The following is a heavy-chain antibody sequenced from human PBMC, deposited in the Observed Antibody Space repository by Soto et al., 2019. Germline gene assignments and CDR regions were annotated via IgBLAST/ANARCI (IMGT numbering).Heavy chain of an antibody. V-gene: IGHV4-39*01. Sequence: SETLSLTCTVSGGSXSSSSYYWGGIRQPPGKGLEWIGSIYYSGSTYYNPSLKSRVTISVDTSKNQFSLKLSSVTAADTAVYNCARRLYYDSSGFEGGGMDVWGQGTTVTVSS. CDR3: ARRLYYDSSGFEGGGMDV. D-gene: IGHD3-22*01. CDR1: GGSXSSSSYY. CDR2: IYYSGST. J-gene: IGHJ6*02.